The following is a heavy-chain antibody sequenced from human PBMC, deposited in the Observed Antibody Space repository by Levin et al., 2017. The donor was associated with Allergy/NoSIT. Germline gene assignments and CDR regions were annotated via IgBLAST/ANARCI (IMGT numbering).Heavy chain of an antibody. V-gene: IGHV3-9*01. J-gene: IGHJ4*02. CDR1: GFTFDDYA. D-gene: IGHD6-19*01. CDR3: AKDTGTGWFYYFDS. CDR2: ISWNSGNI. Sequence: GGSLRLSCAASGFTFDDYAMHWVRQAPGKGLEWVSGISWNSGNIGYADSVKGRFTISRDNAKNSLYLQMNSLRAEDTAFYYCAKDTGTGWFYYFDSWGQGTLVTVS.